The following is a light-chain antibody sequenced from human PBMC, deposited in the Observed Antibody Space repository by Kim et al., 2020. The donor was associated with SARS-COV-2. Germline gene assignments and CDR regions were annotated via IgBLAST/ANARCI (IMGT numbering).Light chain of an antibody. CDR3: QQCGTSPCT. J-gene: IGKJ2*02. Sequence: EIVLTQSPGTLSLSPGERATLSCRASQSVLNSYLAWYQQRPGQAPWLLIYGASTRATGIPDRFSGSGSGTVFTLTISRLEPEDFAVFYCQQCGTSPCTFGQGTKLEI. V-gene: IGKV3-20*01. CDR1: QSVLNSY. CDR2: GAS.